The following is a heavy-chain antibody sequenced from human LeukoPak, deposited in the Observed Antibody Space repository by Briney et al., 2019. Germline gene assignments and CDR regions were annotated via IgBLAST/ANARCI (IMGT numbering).Heavy chain of an antibody. D-gene: IGHD4-17*01. CDR3: ARNRSVTTTPGFDH. Sequence: PSGTLSLTCAVSGYPIRSGDYWGWIRQSPGKGLEWIGSIYHSGSTHYNPSLKSRVTISVDTSKNQFSLMLSSVTAADTAVYYCARNRSVTTTPGFDHWGQGTLVTVSS. V-gene: IGHV4-38-2*01. CDR1: GYPIRSGDY. CDR2: IYHSGST. J-gene: IGHJ4*02.